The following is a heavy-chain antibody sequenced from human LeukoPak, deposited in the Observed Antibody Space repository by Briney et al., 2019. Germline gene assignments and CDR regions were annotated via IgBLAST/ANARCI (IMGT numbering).Heavy chain of an antibody. CDR1: GFTFSSYA. CDR2: ISYDGSNK. V-gene: IGHV3-30*04. J-gene: IGHJ6*03. D-gene: IGHD5-12*01. Sequence: GGSLRLSCAASGFTFSSYAVHWVRQAPGKGLEWVAVISYDGSNKYYADSVKGRFTISRDNSKNTLYLQMKSLRAEDTAVYYCAKGGGYEAQYYYYYLDVWGKGTTVTISS. CDR3: AKGGGYEAQYYYYYLDV.